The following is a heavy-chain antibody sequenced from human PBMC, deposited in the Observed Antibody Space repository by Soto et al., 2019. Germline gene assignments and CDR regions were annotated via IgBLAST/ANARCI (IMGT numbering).Heavy chain of an antibody. V-gene: IGHV4-59*08. J-gene: IGHJ4*02. CDR3: ARQYCSSTRCYQYFDY. D-gene: IGHD2-2*01. Sequence: PSETLSLTCTVSVGSINSYYWSWIRQSPERGLEWIGYIYSSGSTNYNPSLKGRVTISVDTSKNQFSLKLSSVTAADTAVYYCARQYCSSTRCYQYFDYWGQGTLVTVSS. CDR1: VGSINSYY. CDR2: IYSSGST.